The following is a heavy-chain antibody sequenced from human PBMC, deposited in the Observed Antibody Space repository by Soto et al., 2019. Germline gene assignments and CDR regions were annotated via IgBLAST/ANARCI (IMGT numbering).Heavy chain of an antibody. CDR2: IIPIFVTA. CDR1: GGTFSSYA. J-gene: IGHJ6*02. CDR3: ARYRYCSSTSCPEGEYYYGMDV. D-gene: IGHD2-2*01. V-gene: IGHV1-69*01. Sequence: QVQLVQSGAEVKKPGSSVKVSCKASGGTFSSYAISWVRQAPGQGLEWMGGIIPIFVTANYEQKFQGRVTITADESTSTAYMELSSLRSEDTAVYYCARYRYCSSTSCPEGEYYYGMDVWGQGTTVTVAS.